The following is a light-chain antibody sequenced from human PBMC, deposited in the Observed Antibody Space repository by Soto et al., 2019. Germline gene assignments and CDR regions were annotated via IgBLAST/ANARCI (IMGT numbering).Light chain of an antibody. CDR3: QQYDSSPVT. V-gene: IGKV3-20*01. CDR1: QSVSSSY. J-gene: IGKJ1*01. Sequence: EIVLTQSPGTLSLSPGERATLSCRASQSVSSSYLAWYQQKPGQAPRLLIYGASSRATGIPDRFSGSGSGTDFTLTISMLEPEDFAVYYCQQYDSSPVTFGQGTKVEIK. CDR2: GAS.